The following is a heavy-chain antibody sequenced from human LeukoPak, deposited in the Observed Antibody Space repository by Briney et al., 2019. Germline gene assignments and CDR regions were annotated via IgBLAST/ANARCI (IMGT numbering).Heavy chain of an antibody. J-gene: IGHJ6*04. V-gene: IGHV4-39*01. CDR2: INHSGST. CDR1: GGSISSTSYY. Sequence: SETLSLTCTVSGGSISSTSYYWGWIRQPPGKGLEWIGEINHSGSTNYNPSLKSRVTISVDTSKNQFSLKLSSVTAADTAVYYCARHLRGGGRVMDVWGKGTTVTISS. CDR3: ARHLRGGGRVMDV. D-gene: IGHD3-10*01.